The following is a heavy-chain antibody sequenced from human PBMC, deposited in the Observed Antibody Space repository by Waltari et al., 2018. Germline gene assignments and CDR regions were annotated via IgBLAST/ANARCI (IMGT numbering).Heavy chain of an antibody. CDR2: ISSSSSYI. Sequence: EVQLVESGGGLVKPGGSLRLSCAASGFTLSSHTMKWVRQAPGKGLDCVSSISSSSSYIYYADSVMGRFTISRDNGKNSMFLQMNSLRAEDTAVYYCARDNGGGDFDYWGQGTLVTVSS. CDR3: ARDNGGGDFDY. V-gene: IGHV3-21*01. CDR1: GFTLSSHT. J-gene: IGHJ4*02. D-gene: IGHD2-21*01.